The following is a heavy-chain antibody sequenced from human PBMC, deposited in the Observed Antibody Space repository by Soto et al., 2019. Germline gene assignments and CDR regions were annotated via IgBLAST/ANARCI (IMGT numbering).Heavy chain of an antibody. CDR1: GFTVSNNY. Sequence: EVQLVESGGGLIQPGGSLRLSCAVSGFTVSNNYMSWVRQAPGKGLEGVSVIYSGGYTAYGDSVKGRFTISSDNSKNTLYLKMNTRGAEATAVFYGATRGGGGGYWGQGTLVTVSS. CDR2: IYSGGYT. V-gene: IGHV3-53*01. D-gene: IGHD3-16*01. CDR3: ATRGGGGGY. J-gene: IGHJ4*02.